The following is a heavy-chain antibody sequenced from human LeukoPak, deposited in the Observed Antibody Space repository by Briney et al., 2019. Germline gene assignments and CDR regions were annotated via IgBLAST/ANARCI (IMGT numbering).Heavy chain of an antibody. V-gene: IGHV3-21*01. J-gene: IGHJ4*02. CDR1: GFTFSSYS. Sequence: PGGSLRLSCAASGFTFSSYSMNWVRQAPGKGLEWVSSISSSSSYIYYADSVKGRFTISRDNAKNSLYLQINSLRAEDTAVYYCAKDQSVAGTLYFDYWGQGTLVTVSS. CDR2: ISSSSSYI. CDR3: AKDQSVAGTLYFDY. D-gene: IGHD6-19*01.